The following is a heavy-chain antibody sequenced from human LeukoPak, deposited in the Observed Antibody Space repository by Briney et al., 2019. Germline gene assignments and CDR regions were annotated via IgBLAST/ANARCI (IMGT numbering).Heavy chain of an antibody. CDR3: AKVLVTHCSSTSCYTIESSIATEGATFDI. Sequence: GGSLRLSCAASGFTFSSYGMHWVRQAPGKGLEWVAFIRYDGSNKYYADSVKGRFTISRDNSKNTLYLQMNSLRAEDTAVYYCAKVLVTHCSSTSCYTIESSIATEGATFDIWGQGTMVTVSP. V-gene: IGHV3-30*02. D-gene: IGHD2-2*02. CDR2: IRYDGSNK. CDR1: GFTFSSYG. J-gene: IGHJ3*02.